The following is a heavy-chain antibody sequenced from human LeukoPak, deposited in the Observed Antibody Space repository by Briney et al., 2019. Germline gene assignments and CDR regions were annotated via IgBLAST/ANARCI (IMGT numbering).Heavy chain of an antibody. CDR3: AKADTGDVRGVNTGVYYYYYGMDV. CDR2: ISGDGGST. D-gene: IGHD3-10*02. V-gene: IGHV3-43*02. CDR1: GFTFDDYA. Sequence: GGSPRLSCAASGFTFDDYAMHWVRQAPGKGLEWVSLISGDGGSTYYADSVKGRFTISRDNSKNSLYLQMNSLRTEDTALYYCAKADTGDVRGVNTGVYYYYYGMDVWGQGTTVTVSS. J-gene: IGHJ6*02.